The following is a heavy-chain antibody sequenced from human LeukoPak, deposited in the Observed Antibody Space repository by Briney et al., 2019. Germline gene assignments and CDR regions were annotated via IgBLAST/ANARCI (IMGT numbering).Heavy chain of an antibody. CDR3: AREAHDILTGYYIDY. D-gene: IGHD3-9*01. V-gene: IGHV3-30*03. Sequence: GGSLRLPCAASGFTFSSYGMHWVRQAPGKGLEWVAVISYDGSNKYYADSVKGRFTISRDNSKNTLYLQMNSLRAEDTAVYYCAREAHDILTGYYIDYWGQGTLVTVSS. J-gene: IGHJ4*02. CDR2: ISYDGSNK. CDR1: GFTFSSYG.